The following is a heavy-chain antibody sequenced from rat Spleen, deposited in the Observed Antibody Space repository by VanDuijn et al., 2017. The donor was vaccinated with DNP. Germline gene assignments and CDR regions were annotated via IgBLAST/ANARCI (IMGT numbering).Heavy chain of an antibody. CDR3: ARDDYGSSGAMDP. Sequence: EVQLVETGGGLVQPGRSLKLSCVASGFTFSSYWMYWIRQTPGKGLEWVASVPSSGGSTYYPDSVKGRFIISRDNARNTLYLQMDSLRSEDTATYYCARDDYGSSGAMDPWGQGTSVTVSS. D-gene: IGHD1-3*01. J-gene: IGHJ4*01. CDR1: GFTFSSYW. V-gene: IGHV5-58*01. CDR2: VPSSGGST.